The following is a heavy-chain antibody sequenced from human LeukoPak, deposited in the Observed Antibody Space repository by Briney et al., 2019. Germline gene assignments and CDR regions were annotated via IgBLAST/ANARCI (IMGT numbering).Heavy chain of an antibody. CDR2: IYYSGST. D-gene: IGHD6-13*01. Sequence: SETLSLTCTVSGGSISSHYWSWIRQPPGKGLEWIGYIYYSGSTNYNPSLKSRVTISVDTSKNQFSLKLSSVTAADTAVYYCARRCSWYTGFDYWGQGTLVTVSS. CDR1: GGSISSHY. CDR3: ARRCSWYTGFDY. V-gene: IGHV4-59*11. J-gene: IGHJ4*02.